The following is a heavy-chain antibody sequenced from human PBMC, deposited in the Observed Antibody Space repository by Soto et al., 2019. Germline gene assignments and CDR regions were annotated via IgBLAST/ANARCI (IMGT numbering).Heavy chain of an antibody. CDR2: IYYSGVT. D-gene: IGHD2-2*01. J-gene: IGHJ6*02. Sequence: QVQLQESGPGLVKPSETLSLTCTVSGGSISSYYWSWIRQPPGKGLEWIGYIYYSGVTNYNPYRSTHQTPSLQRRATLSVDTSKNHSPLKLSSVTAADTAVYYCAREGCSSTSCYPPYYYYGIDVWGQGTTVTVSS. CDR3: AREGCSSTSCYPPYYYYGIDV. V-gene: IGHV4-59*01. CDR1: GGSISSYY.